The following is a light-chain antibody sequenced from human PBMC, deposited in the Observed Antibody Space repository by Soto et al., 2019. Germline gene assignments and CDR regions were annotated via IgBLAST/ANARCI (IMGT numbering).Light chain of an antibody. Sequence: QSALTQPASVSGSPGQSITISCTGTSSDVGSHNFVSSYQQRPGKAPKLMIFEVTKRPSGVSSRFSASKSGNTASLTISGVQAEDEADYYCCSYAGTTTWVFGGGTKLTVL. CDR2: EVT. CDR1: SSDVGSHNF. J-gene: IGLJ2*01. CDR3: CSYAGTTTWV. V-gene: IGLV2-23*02.